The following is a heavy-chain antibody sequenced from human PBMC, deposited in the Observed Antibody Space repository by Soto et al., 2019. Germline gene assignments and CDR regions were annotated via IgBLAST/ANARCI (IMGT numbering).Heavy chain of an antibody. CDR1: GGTFSSYA. CDR3: AREGLQRVLYDFWSGYTPALFDY. J-gene: IGHJ4*02. D-gene: IGHD3-3*01. CDR2: ISAYNGNT. Sequence: QVQLVQSGAEVKKPGSSVKVSCKASGGTFSSYAISWVRQAPGQGLEWMGGISAYNGNTNYAQKLQGRVTMTTDTSTSTAYMELRSLRSDDTAVYYCAREGLQRVLYDFWSGYTPALFDYWGQGTLVTVSS. V-gene: IGHV1-18*01.